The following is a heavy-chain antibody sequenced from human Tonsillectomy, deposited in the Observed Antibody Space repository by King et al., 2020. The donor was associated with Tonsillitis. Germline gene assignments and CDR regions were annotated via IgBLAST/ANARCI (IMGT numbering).Heavy chain of an antibody. CDR3: ARDLGDYAFDY. D-gene: IGHD4-17*01. Sequence: VQLVESGGGVVQPGRSLRLSCAASGFTFSNYAMHWVRQAPGRGLKWVTVMSHDGSDKYYADSVKGRFTISRDNSKNRLFLQMNSLSTEDTAVYYCARDLGDYAFDYWGQGTLVTVSS. CDR1: GFTFSNYA. J-gene: IGHJ4*02. CDR2: MSHDGSDK. V-gene: IGHV3-30-3*01.